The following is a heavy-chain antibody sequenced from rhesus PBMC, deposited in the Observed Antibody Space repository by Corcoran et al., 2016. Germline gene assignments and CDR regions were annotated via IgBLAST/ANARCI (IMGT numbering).Heavy chain of an antibody. CDR1: GASISTYW. D-gene: IGHD1-1*01. V-gene: IGHV4-80*01. CDR2: INGNSGST. CDR3: AMGGTAYFDY. Sequence: QVQLQASGPGQVKPSETLSRTCTVLGASISTYWWSWIRQPPGKGLEWIGEINGNSGSTNYNPSLKIRVTISSDTSKNQFSLKLSSVTAADTAVYYCAMGGTAYFDYWGQGVLVTVSS. J-gene: IGHJ4*01.